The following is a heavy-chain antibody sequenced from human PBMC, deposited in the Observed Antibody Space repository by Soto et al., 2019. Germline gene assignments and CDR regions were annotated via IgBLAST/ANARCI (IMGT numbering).Heavy chain of an antibody. CDR2: MKEDGSEK. D-gene: IGHD4-17*01. CDR1: GFNFSRSW. J-gene: IGHJ6*02. V-gene: IGHV3-7*01. Sequence: GGSLRLSCEASGFNFSRSWMSWVRQAPGKGLEWVANMKEDGSEKYYADSVKGRFTISRDNAKNSLYLQMNSLRDEDTAVYYCARDSATVTTISYYYYGMDVWGQGTTVTVSS. CDR3: ARDSATVTTISYYYYGMDV.